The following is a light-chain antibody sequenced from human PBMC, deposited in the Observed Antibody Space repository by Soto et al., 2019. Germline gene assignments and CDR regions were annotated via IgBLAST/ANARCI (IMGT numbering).Light chain of an antibody. J-gene: IGLJ1*01. CDR3: QSYDSSLSGFYV. Sequence: QSVLTQPPSVSGAPGQRVTISCTGSSSNIVAGYDVHWYQHLPGTAPKLLIYGNSNRPSGVPDRFSGSKSGTSASLAITGLQAEDEADYYCQSYDSSLSGFYVFGTGTKLTVL. CDR2: GNS. V-gene: IGLV1-40*01. CDR1: SSNIVAGYD.